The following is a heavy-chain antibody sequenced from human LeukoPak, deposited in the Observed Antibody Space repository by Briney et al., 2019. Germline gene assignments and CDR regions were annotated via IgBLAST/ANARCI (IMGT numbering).Heavy chain of an antibody. CDR1: GFTFSSYW. V-gene: IGHV3-7*01. D-gene: IGHD3-10*01. CDR3: ARVLWFWDPARSHWFDP. Sequence: PGGSLRLSCAASGFTFSSYWMSWVRQAPGKGLEWVANIKQDGSEKYYVDSVKGRFTISRDNAKNTLYLQMNGLRSEDTAVYYCARVLWFWDPARSHWFDPWGQGTLVSVS. J-gene: IGHJ5*02. CDR2: IKQDGSEK.